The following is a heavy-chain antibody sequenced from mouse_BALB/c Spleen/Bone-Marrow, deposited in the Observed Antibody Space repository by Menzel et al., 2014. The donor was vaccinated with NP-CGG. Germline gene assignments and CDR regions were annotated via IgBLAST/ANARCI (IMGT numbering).Heavy chain of an antibody. CDR1: GSTFSDYY. Sequence: EVKLVESGGGLVKPGGSLKLSCAASGSTFSDYYMYWVRQTPEKRLEWVATISDGGSYTYYPDSVKGRFTISRDNAKNNLYLQMSSLKSEDTAMYYCARDGNYAYWGQGTLVTVSA. J-gene: IGHJ3*01. V-gene: IGHV5-4*02. D-gene: IGHD2-1*01. CDR3: ARDGNYAY. CDR2: ISDGGSYT.